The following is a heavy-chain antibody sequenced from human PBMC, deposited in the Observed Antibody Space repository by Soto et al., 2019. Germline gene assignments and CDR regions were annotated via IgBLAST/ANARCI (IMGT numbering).Heavy chain of an antibody. CDR2: IYYSGST. V-gene: IGHV4-31*03. J-gene: IGHJ6*02. D-gene: IGHD2-21*02. Sequence: QVQLQESGPGLVKPSQTLSLTCTVSGGSISSGGYYWSWIRQHPGKGLEWIGYIYYSGSTYYNPSLKSRVNISVDTSKNQCYLKLISVTAADTAVYYCARGDSWGGMDVWGQGTTVTVSS. CDR1: GGSISSGGYY. CDR3: ARGDSWGGMDV.